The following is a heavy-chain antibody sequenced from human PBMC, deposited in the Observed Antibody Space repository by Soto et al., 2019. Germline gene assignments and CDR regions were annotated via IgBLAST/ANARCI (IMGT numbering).Heavy chain of an antibody. CDR3: ARVFDSSGYYYGLADY. D-gene: IGHD3-22*01. V-gene: IGHV1-69*13. Sequence: SVKVSCKASGGTFSSYAISWVRQAPGQGLEWMGGIIPIFGTANYAQKFQGRVTITADESTSTAYMELSSLRSEDTAVYYCARVFDSSGYYYGLADYWGQGNLVTVSS. J-gene: IGHJ4*02. CDR2: IIPIFGTA. CDR1: GGTFSSYA.